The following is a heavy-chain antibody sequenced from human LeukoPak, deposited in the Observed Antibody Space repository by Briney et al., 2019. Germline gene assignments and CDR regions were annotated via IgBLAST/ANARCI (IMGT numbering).Heavy chain of an antibody. J-gene: IGHJ5*02. CDR3: ARVLTGPNWFDP. V-gene: IGHV4-61*02. CDR1: GGSISSGSYY. CDR2: IYTSGST. Sequence: SETLSLTCIVSGGSISSGSYYWSWIRQPAGKGLEWIGRIYTSGSTNYTPSLKSRVTISVDTSKNQFSLKLSSVTAADTAVYYCARVLTGPNWFDPWGQGTLVTVSS. D-gene: IGHD3-9*01.